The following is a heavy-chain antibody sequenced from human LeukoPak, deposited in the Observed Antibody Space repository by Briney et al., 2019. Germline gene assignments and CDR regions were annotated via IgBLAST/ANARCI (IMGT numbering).Heavy chain of an antibody. D-gene: IGHD3-3*01. Sequence: GGSLRLSGAASGFTFSSYSRNWVRQAPGKGLDWASSISSSSSYIYYADSVKGRFTVSRDNAKNSLYLQMNSLRAEDTAVYYCARDRNYDFWSGYGDAFDIWGQGTMVTVSS. CDR3: ARDRNYDFWSGYGDAFDI. CDR2: ISSSSSYI. CDR1: GFTFSSYS. V-gene: IGHV3-21*01. J-gene: IGHJ3*02.